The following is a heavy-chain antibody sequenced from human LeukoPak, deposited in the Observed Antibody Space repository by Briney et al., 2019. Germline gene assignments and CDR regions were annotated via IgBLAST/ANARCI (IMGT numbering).Heavy chain of an antibody. D-gene: IGHD2-2*01. J-gene: IGHJ5*02. V-gene: IGHV1-2*02. CDR2: INPNSGGT. CDR1: GYTFTGYY. CDR3: AREESAYCSSTSCSDTNWFDP. Sequence: ASVKVSCKASGYTFTGYYMHWVRQAPGQGLEWMGWINPNSGGTNYAQKFQGGVTMTRDTSISTAYMELSRLRSDDTAVYYCAREESAYCSSTSCSDTNWFDPWGQGTLVTVSS.